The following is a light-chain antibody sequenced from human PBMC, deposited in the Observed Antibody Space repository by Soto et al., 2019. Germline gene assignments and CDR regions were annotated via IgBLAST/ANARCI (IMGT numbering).Light chain of an antibody. J-gene: IGLJ3*02. Sequence: QSALTQPPSVSGSPGHAVTISCTGTSSDVGSYNRVSWYQQPPGTAPKLMIYEVTNRPSGVPVRFSGSKSANTASLTISGLQAEDEADYYCTSYTSSRIWVFGGGTKLTVL. CDR2: EVT. CDR3: TSYTSSRIWV. CDR1: SSDVGSYNR. V-gene: IGLV2-18*02.